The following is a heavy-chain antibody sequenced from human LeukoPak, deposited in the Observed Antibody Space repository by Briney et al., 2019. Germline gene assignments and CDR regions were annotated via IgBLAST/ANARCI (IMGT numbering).Heavy chain of an antibody. CDR3: AKDPEEYSSSSVSFDY. CDR2: ISGSGGST. Sequence: GGSLRLSCAASGFTFSSYAMSWVRQAPGKGLEWVSAISGSGGSTYYADSVKGRFTISRDNSKNTLYLQMNSLRAEDTAAYYCAKDPEEYSSSSVSFDYWGQGTLVTVSS. J-gene: IGHJ4*02. CDR1: GFTFSSYA. D-gene: IGHD6-13*01. V-gene: IGHV3-23*01.